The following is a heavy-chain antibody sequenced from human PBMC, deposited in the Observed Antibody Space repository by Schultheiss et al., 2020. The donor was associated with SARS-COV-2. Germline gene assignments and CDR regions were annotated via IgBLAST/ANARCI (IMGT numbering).Heavy chain of an antibody. V-gene: IGHV4-59*10. J-gene: IGHJ4*02. CDR1: GGSFSGYY. Sequence: SETLSLTCAVYGGSFSGYYWSWIRQPAGKGLEWLGRVYVNGATNYNPSLKSRVTISVDTSKNQFSLKLSSVTAADTAVYYCARWGYAAFDYWGQGTLVTVSS. D-gene: IGHD2-8*01. CDR2: VYVNGAT. CDR3: ARWGYAAFDY.